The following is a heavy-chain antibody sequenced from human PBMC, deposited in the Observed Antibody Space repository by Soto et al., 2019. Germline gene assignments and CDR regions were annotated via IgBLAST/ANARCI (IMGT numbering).Heavy chain of an antibody. Sequence: SETLSLTCIVSGGSISSSSYYWGWIRQPPGKGLEWIGSIYYSGSTYYNPSLKSRVTISVDTSKNQFSLKLSSVTAADTAVYYCARDRLSGTSRDYYGMDVWGQGTTVTVSS. CDR3: ARDRLSGTSRDYYGMDV. CDR1: GGSISSSSYY. D-gene: IGHD3-10*01. V-gene: IGHV4-39*02. J-gene: IGHJ6*02. CDR2: IYYSGST.